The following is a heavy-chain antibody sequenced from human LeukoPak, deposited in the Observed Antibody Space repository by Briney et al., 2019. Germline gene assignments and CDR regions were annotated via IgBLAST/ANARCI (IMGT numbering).Heavy chain of an antibody. CDR2: ITYSGGT. J-gene: IGHJ4*02. D-gene: IGHD4-17*01. Sequence: SETLSLTCTVSGGSITTGNYYWGWIRQPPGKGLECIGSITYSGGTYYNPSLESRVTISVDTSKNKFSLKLSSVTAADTAVYYCARVPISTTARGYFDYWGQGTLVTVSS. CDR3: ARVPISTTARGYFDY. CDR1: GGSITTGNYY. V-gene: IGHV4-39*07.